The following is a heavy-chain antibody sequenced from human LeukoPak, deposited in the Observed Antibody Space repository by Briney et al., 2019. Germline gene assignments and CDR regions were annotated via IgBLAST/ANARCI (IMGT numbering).Heavy chain of an antibody. V-gene: IGHV3-11*01. D-gene: IGHD6-13*01. J-gene: IGHJ6*02. CDR1: GFTFSDYY. CDR3: ARFGGPLAAAVYYYYGMDV. Sequence: GGSLRLSCAASGFTFSDYYMSWIRQAPGKGLEWVSYISSSGSTIYYADSAKGRFTISRDNAKNSLYLQMNSLRAEDTAVYYCARFGGPLAAAVYYYYGMDVWGQGTTITVSS. CDR2: ISSSGSTI.